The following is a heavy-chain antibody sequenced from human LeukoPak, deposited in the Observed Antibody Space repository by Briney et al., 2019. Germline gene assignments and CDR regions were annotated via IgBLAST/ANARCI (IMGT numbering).Heavy chain of an antibody. D-gene: IGHD5-12*01. V-gene: IGHV3-7*05. CDR3: ARDRGRLDY. CDR2: IKHDGSER. Sequence: GGSLRLSCEASGFTLSSYWMSWVRQAPGKGLEWVANIKHDGSERYYVDSVKGRFTISRDNAKNSLYLQMNSLRAEDTAVYYCARDRGRLDYWGQGTLVTVSS. J-gene: IGHJ4*02. CDR1: GFTLSSYW.